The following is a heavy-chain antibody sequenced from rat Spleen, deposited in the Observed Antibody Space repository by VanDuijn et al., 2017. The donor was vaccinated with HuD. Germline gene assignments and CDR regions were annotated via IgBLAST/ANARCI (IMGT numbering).Heavy chain of an antibody. J-gene: IGHJ4*01. Sequence: EVQLVESGGGLVRPGRSLKLSCAASGFTFSNHDMAWVRQAPTKGLEWLASISPSGDSTYYRDSVKGRLTVSRDDAKRILYLQMDSLRSEDTATYYCARRQFGCGYVMDVWGQGASVTVSS. V-gene: IGHV5-25*01. CDR3: ARRQFGCGYVMDV. D-gene: IGHD4-3*01. CDR1: GFTFSNHD. CDR2: ISPSGDST.